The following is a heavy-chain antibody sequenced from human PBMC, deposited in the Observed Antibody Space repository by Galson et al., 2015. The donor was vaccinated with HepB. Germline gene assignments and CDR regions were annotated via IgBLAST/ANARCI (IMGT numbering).Heavy chain of an antibody. Sequence: SVKVSCKASGYTFTGYYMHWVRQAPGQGLEWMGWINPNSGGTNYAQKFQGWVTMTRDTSISTAYVELSRLRSDDTAVYYCARAFIERGYCSGGSCSTFDYWGQGTLVTVSS. V-gene: IGHV1-2*04. D-gene: IGHD2-15*01. CDR3: ARAFIERGYCSGGSCSTFDY. J-gene: IGHJ4*02. CDR1: GYTFTGYY. CDR2: INPNSGGT.